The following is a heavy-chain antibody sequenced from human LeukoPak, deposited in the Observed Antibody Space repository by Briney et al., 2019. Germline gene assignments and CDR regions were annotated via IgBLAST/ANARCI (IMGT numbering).Heavy chain of an antibody. CDR1: GGSISSYY. D-gene: IGHD6-13*01. Sequence: SKTLSLTCTVSGGSISSYYWSWIWQPAGKGLEWIGRIYTSGSTNYNPSLKSRVTISVDTSKNQFSLKLSSVTAADTAVYYCARDLGSSWSYYYYMDVWGKGTTVTVSS. V-gene: IGHV4-4*07. J-gene: IGHJ6*03. CDR2: IYTSGST. CDR3: ARDLGSSWSYYYYMDV.